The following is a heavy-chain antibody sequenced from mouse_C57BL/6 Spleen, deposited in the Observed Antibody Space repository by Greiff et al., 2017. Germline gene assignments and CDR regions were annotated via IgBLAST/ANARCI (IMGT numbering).Heavy chain of an antibody. V-gene: IGHV3-6*01. CDR3: ARGITTGDWYFDV. J-gene: IGHJ1*03. CDR1: GYSITSGYY. CDR2: ISYDGSN. D-gene: IGHD2-4*01. Sequence: EVQLQESGPGLVKPSQSLSLTCSVTGYSITSGYYWNWIRQFPGNKLEWMGYISYDGSNNYNPSLKNRISITRDTSKNQFFLKLNSVTTEDTATYYCARGITTGDWYFDVWGTGTTVTVSS.